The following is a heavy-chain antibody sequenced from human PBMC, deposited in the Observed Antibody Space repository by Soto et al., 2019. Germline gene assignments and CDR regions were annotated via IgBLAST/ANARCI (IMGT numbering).Heavy chain of an antibody. CDR3: AKGEVRGIIPSYFDY. J-gene: IGHJ4*02. CDR1: GYTFTDYY. CDR2: INPTSGGT. V-gene: IGHV1-2*02. Sequence: ASVKVSCKASGYTFTDYYVHWVRQAPGQGLEWMGWINPTSGGTSYAQNFQGRVTMTRDTSISTAYMELSSLTSDDTAVYYCAKGEVRGIIPSYFDYWGLGTLVTVSS. D-gene: IGHD3-10*01.